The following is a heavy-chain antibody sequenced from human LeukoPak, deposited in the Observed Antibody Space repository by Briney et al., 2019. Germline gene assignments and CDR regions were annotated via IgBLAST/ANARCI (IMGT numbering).Heavy chain of an antibody. CDR1: GFTFSSYA. CDR2: ISAGGGNT. V-gene: IGHV3-23*01. J-gene: IGHJ4*02. Sequence: GGSLRLSCAASGFTFSSYAMSWVRQAPGKGLGWVSGISAGGGNTFYADSVKGRFTISRGNSRNTLYLQMNSLRAEDTAVYYCAKEASTYYYGSGTPWYFDYWGQGTLVTVSS. D-gene: IGHD3-10*01. CDR3: AKEASTYYYGSGTPWYFDY.